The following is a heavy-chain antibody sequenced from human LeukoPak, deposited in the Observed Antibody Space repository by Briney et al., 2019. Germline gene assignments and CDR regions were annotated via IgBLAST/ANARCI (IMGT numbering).Heavy chain of an antibody. CDR3: TTASITMVRGVIIMDHDAFDI. J-gene: IGHJ3*02. CDR2: IKSKTDGGTT. D-gene: IGHD3-10*01. V-gene: IGHV3-15*01. Sequence: GGSLRLSCAASTSTFSNAWMSWVRQAPGKGLEWVGRIKSKTDGGTTDYAAPVKGRFTISRDDSKNTLYLQMNSLKTEDTAVYYCTTASITMVRGVIIMDHDAFDIWGQGTMVTVSS. CDR1: TSTFSNAW.